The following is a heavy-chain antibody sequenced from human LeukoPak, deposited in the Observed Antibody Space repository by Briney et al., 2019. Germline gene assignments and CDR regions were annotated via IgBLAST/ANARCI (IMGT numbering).Heavy chain of an antibody. J-gene: IGHJ4*02. Sequence: GGSLRLSCAASGFTFSSYAMHWVRQAPGKGLEWVAVISYDGSNKYYADSVKGRFTISRDNAKNSLYLQMNSLRAEDTAVYYCARVAGSYSSNWYGIDYWGQGTLVTVSS. CDR2: ISYDGSNK. CDR1: GFTFSSYA. V-gene: IGHV3-30-3*01. D-gene: IGHD6-13*01. CDR3: ARVAGSYSSNWYGIDY.